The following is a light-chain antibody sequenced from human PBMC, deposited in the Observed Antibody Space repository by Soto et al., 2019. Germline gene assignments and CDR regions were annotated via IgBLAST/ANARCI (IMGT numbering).Light chain of an antibody. Sequence: EIVLTQSPGTLSLSPGESATPSCKTSQSRGSNFLAWYQHKPGQAPRLLIYASSNRATGIPDRFSGSASGTDFTLTINRLEPEDFAVYYCQLYGISPHFGQGTRLEIK. CDR3: QLYGISPH. CDR2: ASS. J-gene: IGKJ5*01. CDR1: QSRGSNF. V-gene: IGKV3-20*01.